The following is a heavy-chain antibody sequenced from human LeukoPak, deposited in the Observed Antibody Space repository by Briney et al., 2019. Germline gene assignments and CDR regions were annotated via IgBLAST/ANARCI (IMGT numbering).Heavy chain of an antibody. Sequence: GGSLRLSCAASGFTFSSYSMNWVRQAPGKGLEWVSSISSGSSYIYYADSLRGRFTISRDNAKNSLYLQMNSLRAEDTAVYYCAREGGYTQMPTLWGQGTLVIVSS. CDR2: ISSGSSYI. V-gene: IGHV3-21*01. CDR1: GFTFSSYS. J-gene: IGHJ4*02. CDR3: AREGGYTQMPTL. D-gene: IGHD3-16*02.